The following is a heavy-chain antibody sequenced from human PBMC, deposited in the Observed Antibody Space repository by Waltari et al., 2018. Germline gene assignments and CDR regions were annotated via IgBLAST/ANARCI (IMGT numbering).Heavy chain of an antibody. V-gene: IGHV2-5*01. D-gene: IGHD3-22*01. CDR2: IYWNDDK. CDR3: AHRGSYYYDSAAFDI. J-gene: IGHJ3*02. Sequence: GWIRQPPGKALEWLALIYWNDDKRYSPSLKSRLTITKDTSKNQVVLTMTNMDPVDTATYYCAHRGSYYYDSAAFDIWGQGTMVTVSS.